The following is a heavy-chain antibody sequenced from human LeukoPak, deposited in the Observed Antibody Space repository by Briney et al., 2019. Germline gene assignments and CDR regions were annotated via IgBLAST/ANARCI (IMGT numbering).Heavy chain of an antibody. D-gene: IGHD6-19*01. Sequence: GGSLRLSCAASGFTFDDYAMHWVRPAPGKGLEGVSGICWNSGSICYADSVKGRFTISRDNAKNSLYLQMNSLRAEDTALYYCAKARFGVAVAGYFDYWGQGTLVTVSS. V-gene: IGHV3-9*01. J-gene: IGHJ4*02. CDR2: ICWNSGSI. CDR3: AKARFGVAVAGYFDY. CDR1: GFTFDDYA.